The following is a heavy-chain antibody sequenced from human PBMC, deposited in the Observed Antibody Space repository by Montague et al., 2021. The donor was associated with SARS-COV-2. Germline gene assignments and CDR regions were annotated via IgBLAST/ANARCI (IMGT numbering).Heavy chain of an antibody. CDR1: GDSISHSSFY. J-gene: IGHJ6*02. D-gene: IGHD2-2*01. Sequence: SETLSLICSVSGDSISHSSFYWGWIRQPPGKGLEWIGRIYYSGSSSYNPSLKSRVTISIDTSKNQFSLELSSVTAADTVVYYCARVPYRLLFVPRYYGMDVWGQGTTVTVSS. CDR2: IYYSGSS. V-gene: IGHV4-39*01. CDR3: ARVPYRLLFVPRYYGMDV.